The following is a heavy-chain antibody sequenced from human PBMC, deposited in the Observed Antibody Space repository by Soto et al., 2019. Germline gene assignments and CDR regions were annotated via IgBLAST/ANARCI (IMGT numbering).Heavy chain of an antibody. CDR3: AKDLAGTYYYASSGYYPNPAISYYYGMDV. V-gene: IGHV3-23*01. D-gene: IGHD3-22*01. CDR1: GFTFSSSA. CDR2: LSGSGAST. Sequence: GVSLRRSCDPSGFTFSSSAMSWGRQDPGKGLECVSPLSGSGASTYYADSVNGRLTICRDNSKNTLYLQMNSLRAEDAAVYFCAKDLAGTYYYASSGYYPNPAISYYYGMDVWGQGTTVTFSS. J-gene: IGHJ6*01.